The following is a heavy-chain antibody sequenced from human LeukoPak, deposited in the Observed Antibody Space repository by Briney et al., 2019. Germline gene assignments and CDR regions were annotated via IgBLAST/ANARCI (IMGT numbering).Heavy chain of an antibody. J-gene: IGHJ4*02. Sequence: PSETLSLTCAVYGGSFSGYYWSWIRQPPGKGLEWIGEINHSGSTNYNPSLKSRVTISVDTSKNQFSLKLSSVTAADTAVYYCARAVGATTFDYWGQGTLVTVSS. CDR3: ARAVGATTFDY. V-gene: IGHV4-34*01. CDR1: GGSFSGYY. D-gene: IGHD1-26*01. CDR2: INHSGST.